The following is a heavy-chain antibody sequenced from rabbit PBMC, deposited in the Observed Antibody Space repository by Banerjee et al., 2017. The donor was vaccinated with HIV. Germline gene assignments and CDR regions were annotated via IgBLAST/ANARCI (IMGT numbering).Heavy chain of an antibody. CDR3: ARGGYGAGWGLYFNL. V-gene: IGHV1S40*01. CDR2: IYVGSSAGT. CDR1: GFSFSSNYW. Sequence: QSLEESGGDLVKPGGSLTLTCTASGFSFSSNYWIRWVRQAPGKGLEWIASIYVGSSAGTYYASWAKGRFTISKTSSTTVTLQMTGLTVADTATYFCARGGYGAGWGLYFNLWGQGTLVTVS. D-gene: IGHD4-1*01. J-gene: IGHJ4*01.